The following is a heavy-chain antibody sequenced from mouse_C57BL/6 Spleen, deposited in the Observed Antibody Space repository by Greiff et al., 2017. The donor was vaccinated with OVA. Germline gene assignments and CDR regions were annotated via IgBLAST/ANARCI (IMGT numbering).Heavy chain of an antibody. J-gene: IGHJ3*01. CDR2: IYPGDGDT. CDR1: GYAFSSSW. CDR3: ARSSDYDGDWFAY. V-gene: IGHV1-82*01. Sequence: QVQLQQSGPELVKPGASVKISCKASGYAFSSSWMNWVKQRPGKGLEWIGRIYPGDGDTNYNGKFKGKATLTADKSSSTAYMQLSSLTSEDSAVYFCARSSDYDGDWFAYWGQGTLVTVSA. D-gene: IGHD2-4*01.